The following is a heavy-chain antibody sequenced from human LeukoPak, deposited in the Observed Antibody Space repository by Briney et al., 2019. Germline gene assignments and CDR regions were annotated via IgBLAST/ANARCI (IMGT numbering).Heavy chain of an antibody. CDR2: AYHNGRT. V-gene: IGHV4-38-2*01. Sequence: SETLSLTCAVSGYSIDSGYYWGCMRQSTGKGREWIGSAYHNGRTYYSRSVKSRVTISVDTTKSQVSMKLSSVNAAGTAVYYCAMAKSIITEVRVAVPGRFDFWGQGTLVTVSS. CDR3: AMAKSIITEVRVAVPGRFDF. D-gene: IGHD3-10*01. J-gene: IGHJ4*02. CDR1: GYSIDSGYY.